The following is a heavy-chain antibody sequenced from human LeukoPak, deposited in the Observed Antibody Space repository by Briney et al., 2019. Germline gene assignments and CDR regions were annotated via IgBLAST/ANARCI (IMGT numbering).Heavy chain of an antibody. J-gene: IGHJ4*02. CDR1: GFTFSNAW. D-gene: IGHD2-15*01. CDR2: IKSKTDGGTT. V-gene: IGHV3-15*01. CDR3: TTGTLVGYCSGGSCYVPN. Sequence: GGSLRLSCAASGFTFSNAWMSWVRQAPGKGLEWVGRIKSKTDGGTTDYAAPVKGRFTISRDDSKNTLYLQMNSLKTEDTAVYYCTTGTLVGYCSGGSCYVPNWGQGTLVTVSS.